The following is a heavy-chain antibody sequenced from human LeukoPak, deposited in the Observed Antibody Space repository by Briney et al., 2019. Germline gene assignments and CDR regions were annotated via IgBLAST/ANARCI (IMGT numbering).Heavy chain of an antibody. V-gene: IGHV1-69*04. D-gene: IGHD3-22*01. J-gene: IGHJ4*02. CDR2: IIPILGIA. Sequence: SVKVSCKASGGTFSSYAISWVQQAPGQGLEWMGRIIPILGIANYAQKFQGRVTITADKSTSTAYMELSSLRSEDTAVYYCASSITMIVVVTPAPNFDYWGQGTLVTVSS. CDR3: ASSITMIVVVTPAPNFDY. CDR1: GGTFSSYA.